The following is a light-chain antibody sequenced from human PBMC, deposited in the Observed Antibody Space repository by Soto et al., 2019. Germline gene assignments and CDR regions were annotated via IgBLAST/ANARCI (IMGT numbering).Light chain of an antibody. CDR2: EVI. CDR1: SNDVAYYNY. V-gene: IGLV2-14*01. CDR3: SSYTTSTTWV. Sequence: QSALTQPASVSGSPGQSITISCTRTSNDVAYYNYVSWFQQHPGKAPKLMIYEVINRPSGVSNRFSGSKSGDTASLTISGLQAEDEADYYCSSYTTSTTWVFGGGTNLTVL. J-gene: IGLJ3*02.